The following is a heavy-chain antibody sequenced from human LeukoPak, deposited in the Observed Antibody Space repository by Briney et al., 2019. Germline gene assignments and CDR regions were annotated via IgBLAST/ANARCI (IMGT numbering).Heavy chain of an antibody. CDR3: ARVPYYYGSAQFDP. CDR1: GYTFTSYD. D-gene: IGHD3-10*01. J-gene: IGHJ5*02. CDR2: MNPNSGNT. Sequence: GASVKVSCKASGYTFTSYDINWVRQATGQGLEWMGWMNPNSGNTGYAQKFQGRVTTTRNTSISTAYMELSSLRSEDTAVYYCARVPYYYGSAQFDPWGQGTLVTVSS. V-gene: IGHV1-8*01.